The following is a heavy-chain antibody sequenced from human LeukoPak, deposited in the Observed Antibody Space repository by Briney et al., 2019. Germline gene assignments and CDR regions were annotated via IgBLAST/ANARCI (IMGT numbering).Heavy chain of an antibody. V-gene: IGHV1-18*01. D-gene: IGHD1-1*01. CDR1: GYTFTSYG. CDR2: ISAYNGNT. CDR3: AKWTTTYLDY. Sequence: ASVKVSCKASGYTFTSYGISWVRQAPGQGLEWMGWISAYNGNTNYAQKLQGRVTMTTDTSTSTAYMELSSLRSEDTAMYYCAKWTTTYLDYWGQGTLVTVSS. J-gene: IGHJ4*02.